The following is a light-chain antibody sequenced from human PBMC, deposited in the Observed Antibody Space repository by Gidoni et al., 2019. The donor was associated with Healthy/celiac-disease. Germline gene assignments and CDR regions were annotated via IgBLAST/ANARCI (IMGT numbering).Light chain of an antibody. CDR2: DAS. CDR1: QSISSY. CDR3: QRSYSTPQT. J-gene: IGKJ1*01. Sequence: DIQITQPPSSLSASVGDRLNITCRVSQSISSYLNWYQQKPGEAPKLMIYDASSLRSGVPSRFSGGGCGADFTLTISRLQPEDFATYYFQRSYSTPQTFGQGTKVEIK. V-gene: IGKV1-39*01.